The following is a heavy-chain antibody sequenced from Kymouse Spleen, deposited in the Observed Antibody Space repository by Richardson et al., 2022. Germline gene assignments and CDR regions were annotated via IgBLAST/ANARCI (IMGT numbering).Heavy chain of an antibody. Sequence: EVQLVESGGGLVQPGGSLKLSCAASGFTFSGSAMHWVRQASGKGLEWVGRIRSKANSYATAYAASVKGRFTISRDDSKNTAYLQMNSLKTEDTAVYYCTLYYDILGYWGQGTLVTVSS. CDR3: TLYYDILGY. CDR1: GFTFSGSA. D-gene: IGHD3-9*01. V-gene: IGHV3-73*02. CDR2: IRSKANSYAT. J-gene: IGHJ4*02.